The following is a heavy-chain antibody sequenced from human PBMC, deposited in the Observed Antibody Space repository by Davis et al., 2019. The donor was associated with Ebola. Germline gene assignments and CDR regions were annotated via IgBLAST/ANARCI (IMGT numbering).Heavy chain of an antibody. D-gene: IGHD2-2*01. CDR2: IATAGDT. CDR3: VRPAFGSHYFDY. V-gene: IGHV3-13*01. CDR1: GFSFRTYD. Sequence: GESLKISCAASGFSFRTYDMHWVRQATGKTLEWVSAIATAGDTYYPASVKGRFTISRENARHSLYLQMNSLRTEDTAVYYCVRPAFGSHYFDYWGQGILVTVSS. J-gene: IGHJ4*02.